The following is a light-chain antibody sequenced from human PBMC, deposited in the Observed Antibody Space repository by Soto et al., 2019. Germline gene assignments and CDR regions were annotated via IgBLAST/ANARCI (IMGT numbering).Light chain of an antibody. CDR3: QQRFNWPRFT. V-gene: IGKV3-11*01. CDR2: DAS. CDR1: QSVSSY. J-gene: IGKJ2*01. Sequence: EIVLTQSPATLSLSPGERATLSCRASQSVSSYLAWYQQKPGQAPRLLIYDASNRATGIPARFSGGGSGTVFTLTISSLDPEDFAVYYCQQRFNWPRFTFGQGTKLEIK.